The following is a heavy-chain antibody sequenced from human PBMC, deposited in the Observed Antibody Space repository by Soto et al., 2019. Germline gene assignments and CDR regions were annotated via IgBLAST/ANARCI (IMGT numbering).Heavy chain of an antibody. J-gene: IGHJ3*02. CDR3: GRDAGGRGDGAFDI. CDR2: IYYSGST. V-gene: IGHV4-59*01. CDR1: GGSISSYY. D-gene: IGHD3-16*01. Sequence: SETLSLTCTVSGGSISSYYWSWIRQPPGKGLEWIGYIYYSGSTNYNPSLKSRVTISVDTSKNQFSLKLSSVTAADTAVYYCGRDAGGRGDGAFDIWGQGTMVTVSS.